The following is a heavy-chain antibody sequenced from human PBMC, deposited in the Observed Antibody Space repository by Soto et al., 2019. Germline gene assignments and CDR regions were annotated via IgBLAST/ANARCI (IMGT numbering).Heavy chain of an antibody. V-gene: IGHV1-69*13. CDR3: ARAFRYHYDTSGYYPFDS. D-gene: IGHD3-22*01. Sequence: SVKVSCRASGGTSNKYSFSWVRQAPGQGLEWMGGIMPVFGTPSYAQKFQGRVTITADESTNTVYMELSSLRSEDTAMYYCARAFRYHYDTSGYYPFDSWGQGTLVTVSS. CDR2: IMPVFGTP. J-gene: IGHJ5*01. CDR1: GGTSNKYS.